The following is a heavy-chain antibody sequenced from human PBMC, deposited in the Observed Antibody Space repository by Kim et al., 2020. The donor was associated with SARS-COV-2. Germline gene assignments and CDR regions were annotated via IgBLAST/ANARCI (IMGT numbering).Heavy chain of an antibody. CDR2: ISYDGSNK. V-gene: IGHV3-30-3*01. J-gene: IGHJ4*02. D-gene: IGHD3-22*01. CDR3: ARDATFDYDSSGYYGEY. CDR1: GFTFSSYA. Sequence: GGSLRLSCAASGFTFSSYAMHWVRQAPGKGLEWVAVISYDGSNKYYADSVKGRFTISRDNSKNTLYLQMNSLRAEDTAVYYCARDATFDYDSSGYYGEYWGQGTLVTVSS.